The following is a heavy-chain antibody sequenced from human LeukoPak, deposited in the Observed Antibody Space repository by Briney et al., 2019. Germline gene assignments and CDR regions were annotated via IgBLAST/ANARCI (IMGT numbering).Heavy chain of an antibody. CDR2: MSPNSGNT. D-gene: IGHD2-2*02. CDR3: ARGVRYCSSISCYTTFDAFDL. Sequence: ASVKVSCKTSGYTLTTSDINWVRQATGQGLEWMGWMSPNSGNTGYAQKFQGRVTMTRNTSISTAYMELSSLRSDDTAVYYCARGVRYCSSISCYTTFDAFDLWGQGTMVTVSS. CDR1: GYTLTTSD. J-gene: IGHJ3*01. V-gene: IGHV1-8*01.